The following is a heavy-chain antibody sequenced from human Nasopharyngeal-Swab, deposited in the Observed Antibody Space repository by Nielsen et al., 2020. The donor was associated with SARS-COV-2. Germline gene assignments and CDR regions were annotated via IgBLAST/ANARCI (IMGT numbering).Heavy chain of an antibody. CDR1: GGSISSSNYY. CDR2: IYYSGNT. J-gene: IGHJ6*03. CDR3: ARVGEEAMAKFYYYYYYMDV. Sequence: SETLSLTCTVSGGSISSSNYYWGWIRQPPGKGLEWIGTIYYSGNTYYNPSLNSRVTISVDRSKNQFSLKLSSVTAADTAVYYCARVGEEAMAKFYYYYYYMDVWGKGTTVTVSS. D-gene: IGHD5-18*01. V-gene: IGHV4-39*07.